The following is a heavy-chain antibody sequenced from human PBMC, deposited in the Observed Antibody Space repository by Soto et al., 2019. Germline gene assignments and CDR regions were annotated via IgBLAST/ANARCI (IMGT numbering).Heavy chain of an antibody. V-gene: IGHV5-10-1*01. CDR1: GYMFPIYH. Sequence: PGESLKISCEASGYMFPIYHISWVRQMPGKGLEWVGKIDPTDSRTMYRPSSRARITISVDKSINTAYLEWGRLKASDTAMYYCARHDSNGDFDFCGQGTQVTVSS. D-gene: IGHD2-8*01. CDR3: ARHDSNGDFDF. J-gene: IGHJ4*02. CDR2: IDPTDSRT.